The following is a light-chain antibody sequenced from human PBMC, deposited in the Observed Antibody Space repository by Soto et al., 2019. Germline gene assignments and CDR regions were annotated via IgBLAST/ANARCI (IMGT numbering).Light chain of an antibody. J-gene: IGLJ1*01. V-gene: IGLV2-14*01. Sequence: QSALTQPASVSGSPGQSITFSCTGTSSDIGAYNYVSWYQHHPAKAPKLMIYEVSNRPSGISNRFSGPKSGNTASLTISGLQAEDEADYYCLSFTRSDTYIFGTGTKVTVL. CDR2: EVS. CDR1: SSDIGAYNY. CDR3: LSFTRSDTYI.